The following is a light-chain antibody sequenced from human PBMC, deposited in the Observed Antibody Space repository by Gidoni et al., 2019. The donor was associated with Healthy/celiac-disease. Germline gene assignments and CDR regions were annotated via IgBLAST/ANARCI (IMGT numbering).Light chain of an antibody. CDR1: QSVSSY. Sequence: EIVLTPSPAPLSLSPGERATLACRASQSVSSYLAWYQQKPGQAPRRLIYDASNRATGIPARFSGSGSGTYFTLTISSIETVYFAVYYCQQLSNQITFXXXTRLEIK. CDR2: DAS. J-gene: IGKJ5*01. CDR3: QQLSNQIT. V-gene: IGKV3-11*01.